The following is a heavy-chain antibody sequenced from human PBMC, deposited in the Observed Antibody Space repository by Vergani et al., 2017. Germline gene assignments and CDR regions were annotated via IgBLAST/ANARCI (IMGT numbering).Heavy chain of an antibody. CDR2: INAGNGNT. CDR3: ARDFPYYYDNSGYYPTLDY. J-gene: IGHJ4*02. CDR1: GYTFTSYA. Sequence: QVQLVQSGAEVKKPGASVKVSCKASGYTFTSYAMHWVRQAPGQRLEWMGWINAGNGNTNYAQKFQGRVTMTRDTSITTAYMELSRLRSDDTAVYYCARDFPYYYDNSGYYPTLDYWGQGALVTVSS. D-gene: IGHD3-22*01. V-gene: IGHV1-3*01.